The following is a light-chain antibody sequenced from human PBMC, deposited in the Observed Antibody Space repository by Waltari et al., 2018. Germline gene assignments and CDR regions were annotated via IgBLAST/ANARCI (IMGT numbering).Light chain of an antibody. Sequence: EIVLTQSPGTLALSPGERATLSCRASQRVGRALDWYQQKPGQAPRLLIYDTSTRTTGIPDRFSGSGSGTDFSLTISRVEPEDFAVYYCQMYVRLPVTFGQGTKVEVK. CDR1: QRVGRA. CDR2: DTS. CDR3: QMYVRLPVT. J-gene: IGKJ1*01. V-gene: IGKV3-20*01.